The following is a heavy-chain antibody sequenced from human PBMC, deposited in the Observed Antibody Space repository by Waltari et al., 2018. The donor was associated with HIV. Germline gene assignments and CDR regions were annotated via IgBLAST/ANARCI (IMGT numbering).Heavy chain of an antibody. CDR3: ARDFWGGYYYGMDV. J-gene: IGHJ6*02. CDR1: GFNFSSYS. D-gene: IGHD3-16*01. Sequence: EVQLVESGGGLVKPGGSLRLSCAASGFNFSSYSMNWVRQAPGKGLGLVASISSSSSYIYYADSVKVRFTISRDNAKNSLYLQMNSLRAEDTAVYYCARDFWGGYYYGMDVWGQGTTVTVSS. CDR2: ISSSSSYI. V-gene: IGHV3-21*01.